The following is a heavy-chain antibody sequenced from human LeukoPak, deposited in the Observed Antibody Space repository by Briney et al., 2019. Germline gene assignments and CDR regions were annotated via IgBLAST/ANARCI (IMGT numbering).Heavy chain of an antibody. CDR2: IGYNTSYI. J-gene: IGHJ4*02. V-gene: IGHV3-21*01. CDR3: ARDRNLVGASYYFDY. Sequence: GGSLRLSCAASGFTFSSYAMSWVRQAPGKGLEWVSAIGYNTSYIYYADTVKGRFTISRDNAKNSLYLQMNSLRAEDTAVYYCARDRNLVGASYYFDYWGQGTLVTVSS. CDR1: GFTFSSYA. D-gene: IGHD1-26*01.